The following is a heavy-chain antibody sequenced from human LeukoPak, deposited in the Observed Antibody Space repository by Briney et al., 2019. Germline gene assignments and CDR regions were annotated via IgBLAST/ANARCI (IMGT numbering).Heavy chain of an antibody. D-gene: IGHD6-13*01. J-gene: IGHJ4*02. CDR1: GGSFSGYY. Sequence: SETLSLTCAVYGGSFSGYYWSWIRQPPGKGLEWIGEINRSGSTNYNPSLKSRVTISVDTSKNQFSLKLSSVTAADTAVYYCAGHQFSSSWYIPDWGQGTLVTVSS. CDR3: AGHQFSSSWYIPD. V-gene: IGHV4-34*01. CDR2: INRSGST.